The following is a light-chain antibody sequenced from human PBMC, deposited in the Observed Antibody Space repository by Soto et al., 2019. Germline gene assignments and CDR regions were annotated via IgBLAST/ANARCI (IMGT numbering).Light chain of an antibody. V-gene: IGKV3-15*01. J-gene: IGKJ5*01. CDR3: QQYKNWRPIS. Sequence: EVVLTQSPGTLSLSPGERATLSCRASQSVAANYLACYQQKRGQAPRLLIYGASTRATGIPARFSGSGSGTEFTLTISSLQSEDFAVYYCQQYKNWRPISFGQGTRLEIK. CDR2: GAS. CDR1: QSVAANY.